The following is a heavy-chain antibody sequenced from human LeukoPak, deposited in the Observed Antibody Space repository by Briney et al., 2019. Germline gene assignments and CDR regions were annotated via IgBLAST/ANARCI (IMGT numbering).Heavy chain of an antibody. CDR1: GGSISSYY. CDR2: ISYSGTT. V-gene: IGHV4-59*08. J-gene: IGHJ4*02. D-gene: IGHD1-26*01. CDR3: ARQPYMLGAYYFDY. Sequence: SETLSLTCTVSGGSISSYYWSWIRQPPGKGLEWIGYISYSGTTNYNPSLKSRVTLSVDTSKNQFSLKLGSVTAADTAVYYCARQPYMLGAYYFDYWGQGTLVTVSS.